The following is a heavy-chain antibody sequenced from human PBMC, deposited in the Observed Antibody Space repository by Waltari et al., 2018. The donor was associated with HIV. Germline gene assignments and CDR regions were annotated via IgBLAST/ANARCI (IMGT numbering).Heavy chain of an antibody. CDR1: GFPFRTYG. CDR3: ARGFYDNGAHPGYFDF. Sequence: QVHLVESGGGVVQPGRSLRLSCAASGFPFRTYGMSWVRQAPGKGLEWVAAIWEDGSNKYYADSVKGRFTISRDNSKNTLYLQMTSLWVDDTALYYCARGFYDNGAHPGYFDFWGQGTLVTVSA. D-gene: IGHD2-8*01. J-gene: IGHJ4*01. CDR2: IWEDGSNK. V-gene: IGHV3-33*01.